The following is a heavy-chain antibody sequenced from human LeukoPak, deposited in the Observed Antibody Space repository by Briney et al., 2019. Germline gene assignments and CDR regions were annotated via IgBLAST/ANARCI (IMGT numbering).Heavy chain of an antibody. CDR2: IIPILDRT. J-gene: IGHJ5*02. V-gene: IGHV1-69*05. CDR3: ARVGGYSYDLDT. Sequence: GSSVKATCKASGGTFRSYSFDWVRQAPGQGLEWVGGIIPILDRTNYALRFQGRVTITTDESTTSVYMEVSSLRTEDTAVYYCARVGGYSYDLDTWGQGTLVTVTS. D-gene: IGHD5-18*01. CDR1: GGTFRSYS.